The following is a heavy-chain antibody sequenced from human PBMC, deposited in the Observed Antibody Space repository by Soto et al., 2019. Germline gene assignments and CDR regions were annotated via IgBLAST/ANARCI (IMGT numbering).Heavy chain of an antibody. J-gene: IGHJ1*01. CDR3: ARDRSADRFVQYFQH. D-gene: IGHD6-19*01. V-gene: IGHV3-23*01. CDR1: GITFGSRA. Sequence: GGSLRLSCVASGITFGSRAMSWVRQAPGEGLEWVSTITDTGGDAKYADSVKGRFTISRDNAQNSLYLQMNSLTSEDTAVYYCARDRSADRFVQYFQHWGPGTLVTVSS. CDR2: ITDTGGDA.